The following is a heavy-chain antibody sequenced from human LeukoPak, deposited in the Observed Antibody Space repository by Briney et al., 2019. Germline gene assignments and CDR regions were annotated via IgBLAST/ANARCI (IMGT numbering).Heavy chain of an antibody. CDR3: AREAVTRNYFDY. J-gene: IGHJ4*02. Sequence: GGSLRLSCEGSGFTFSGYEMNWVRQAPGKGLEWVSVIYSGGSTYYADSVKGRFTISRDNSKNTLYLQMNSLRAENTAVYYCAREAVTRNYFDYWGQGTLVTVSS. V-gene: IGHV3-53*01. CDR1: GFTFSGYE. D-gene: IGHD4-17*01. CDR2: IYSGGST.